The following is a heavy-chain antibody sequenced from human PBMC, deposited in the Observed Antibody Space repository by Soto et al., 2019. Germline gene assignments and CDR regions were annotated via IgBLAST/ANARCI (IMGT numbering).Heavy chain of an antibody. V-gene: IGHV4-59*01. Sequence: SETLSLTCTVSGGSISSYYWTWIRQPPGKGLEWIGYIYYSGSTYYNPSLKSRVTISVDTSKNQFSLRLNSVTAADTAVYYCARRAVPNIYFSGMDVWGQGTTLTVSS. CDR2: IYYSGST. CDR1: GGSISSYY. D-gene: IGHD7-27*01. CDR3: ARRAVPNIYFSGMDV. J-gene: IGHJ6*02.